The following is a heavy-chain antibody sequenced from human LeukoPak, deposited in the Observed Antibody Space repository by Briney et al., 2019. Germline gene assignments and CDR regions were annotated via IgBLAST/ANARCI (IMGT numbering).Heavy chain of an antibody. D-gene: IGHD1-26*01. J-gene: IGHJ4*02. CDR1: GFTFDDYG. Sequence: AGGSLRLSCAASGFTFDDYGISWVRQAPGKGLEWVSGINWNGGSTGYADSVKGRFTISRDNAKNSLYLQMNSLRAEDTALYYCARDLATADGVDYWGQGTLVTASS. V-gene: IGHV3-20*04. CDR2: INWNGGST. CDR3: ARDLATADGVDY.